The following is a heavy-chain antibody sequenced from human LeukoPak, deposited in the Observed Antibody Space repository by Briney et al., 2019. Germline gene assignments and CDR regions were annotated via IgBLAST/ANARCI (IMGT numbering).Heavy chain of an antibody. Sequence: GESLKISCKGSGYSFTSYWIAWVRQMPGKGLEWMGLIYPGDSETRYSPSFQGQVTISADKSISTAYLQWNTLKASDNAMYYCARLGVGYCSGGACYSVYFDYWGQGTLVTVSS. D-gene: IGHD2-15*01. V-gene: IGHV5-51*01. CDR2: IYPGDSET. J-gene: IGHJ4*02. CDR1: GYSFTSYW. CDR3: ARLGVGYCSGGACYSVYFDY.